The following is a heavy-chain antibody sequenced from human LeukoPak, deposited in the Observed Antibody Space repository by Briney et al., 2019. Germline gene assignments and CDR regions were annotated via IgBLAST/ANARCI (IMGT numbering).Heavy chain of an antibody. D-gene: IGHD3-10*01. Sequence: GGSLRLSSTVSGFTFSDYYMNWIRQSPGKGPEWVASIATSSFSTRYADSVKGRFTISRDDAQSSLFLQLTGLRAEDTAVYYCARELNFDVGEFFFDHWGPGTLVTV. CDR3: ARELNFDVGEFFFDH. CDR2: IATSSFST. V-gene: IGHV3-11*01. CDR1: GFTFSDYY. J-gene: IGHJ4*02.